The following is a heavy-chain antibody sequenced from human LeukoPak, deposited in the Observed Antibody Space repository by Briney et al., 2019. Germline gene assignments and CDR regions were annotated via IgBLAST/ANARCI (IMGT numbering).Heavy chain of an antibody. CDR3: ARDRSGYSYGPPGWFDP. CDR2: VYYTGST. Sequence: SETLSLTCSVSGGSIRNFYWSWIRQSPVKGLEWIGFVYYTGSTNYNPSLKSRVTISVDTSKNQFSLKLSSVTAADTAMYYCARDRSGYSYGPPGWFDPWGQGTLVTVSS. CDR1: GGSIRNFY. D-gene: IGHD5-18*01. J-gene: IGHJ5*02. V-gene: IGHV4-59*12.